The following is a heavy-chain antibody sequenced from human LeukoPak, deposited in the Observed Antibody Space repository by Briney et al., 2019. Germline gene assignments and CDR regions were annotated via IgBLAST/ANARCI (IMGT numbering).Heavy chain of an antibody. Sequence: ASVKVSCKASGYTFTSYGISWVRQAPGQGLEWMGWISAYNGNTNYAQKLQGRVTMTTDTSTSTAYMELRSLRSDDTAVYYCARSRGVATIIGYYYYYMDVWGKGTTVTISS. CDR1: GYTFTSYG. V-gene: IGHV1-18*01. CDR2: ISAYNGNT. J-gene: IGHJ6*03. CDR3: ARSRGVATIIGYYYYYMDV. D-gene: IGHD5-12*01.